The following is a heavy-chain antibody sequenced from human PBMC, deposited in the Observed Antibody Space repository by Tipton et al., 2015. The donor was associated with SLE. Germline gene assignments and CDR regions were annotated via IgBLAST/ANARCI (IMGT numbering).Heavy chain of an antibody. CDR3: AGAVCRNYFDY. V-gene: IGHV4-61*02. D-gene: IGHD3-16*01. CDR2: IYTSGST. CDR1: GGSISSGSYY. Sequence: TLSLTCTVSGGSISSGSYYWSWIRQPAGKGLEWIGRIYTSGSTNYNPSLKSRVTISVDTSKNQFSLKLSSVTAADTAVYYCAGAVCRNYFDYWGQGTLVTVSS. J-gene: IGHJ4*02.